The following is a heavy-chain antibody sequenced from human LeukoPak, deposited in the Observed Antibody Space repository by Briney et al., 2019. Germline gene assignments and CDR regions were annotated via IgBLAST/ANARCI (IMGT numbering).Heavy chain of an antibody. J-gene: IGHJ5*02. D-gene: IGHD1-26*01. CDR1: GGSISSYY. CDR2: IYTSGST. Sequence: PSETLSLTCTVSGGSISSYYWSWIRQPAGKGLEWIGRIYTSGSTNYNPSLKSRVTMSVDTSKNQFSLKLSSVTAADTAVYYCARRAIVGATTWFDPWGQGTLVTVSS. V-gene: IGHV4-4*07. CDR3: ARRAIVGATTWFDP.